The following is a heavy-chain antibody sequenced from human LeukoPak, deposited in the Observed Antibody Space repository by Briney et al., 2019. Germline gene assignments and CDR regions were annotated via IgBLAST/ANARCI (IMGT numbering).Heavy chain of an antibody. J-gene: IGHJ5*01. D-gene: IGHD4-17*01. CDR3: ARERGDYDSDNWFDS. V-gene: IGHV4-59*01. CDR2: IYYGGGT. Sequence: PSETLSLTCTVSGASIGSYFWSWIRQPPGKGLEWIGYIYYGGGTNYNTYFESRITIPVDTSKNRISLNLTSVTASDTAIYYCARERGDYDSDNWFDSWGQGTLVTVSS. CDR1: GASIGSYF.